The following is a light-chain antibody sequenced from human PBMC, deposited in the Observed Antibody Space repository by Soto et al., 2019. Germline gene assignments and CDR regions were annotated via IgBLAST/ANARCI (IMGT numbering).Light chain of an antibody. V-gene: IGLV2-23*02. CDR1: DSDVGNYNL. CDR2: DVS. Sequence: QSALTQPASVSGSPGQSITISCTGTDSDVGNYNLVSWYQQHPGKAPKLMIYDVSERPSGVSNRFSGSKSGSTASLTISGLQTEDEADYYCCSYAGSSPLLFGGGTKLTVL. CDR3: CSYAGSSPLL. J-gene: IGLJ2*01.